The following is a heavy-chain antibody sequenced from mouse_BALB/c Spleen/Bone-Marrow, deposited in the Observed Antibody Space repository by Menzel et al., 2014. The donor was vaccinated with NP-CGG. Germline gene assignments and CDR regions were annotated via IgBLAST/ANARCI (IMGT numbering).Heavy chain of an antibody. V-gene: IGHV1-5*01. CDR3: TPLLRLAY. D-gene: IGHD1-2*01. J-gene: IGHJ3*01. CDR2: IYPGNSDT. Sequence: VQLQQSGTVLARPGASVKMSCKASGYSFTSYWMHWVKQRPGQGLEWIGAIYPGNSDTSYNQKFKGKAKLTAVTSASTADMELSSLTNEDSAVYYCTPLLRLAYWGQGTLVTVSA. CDR1: GYSFTSYW.